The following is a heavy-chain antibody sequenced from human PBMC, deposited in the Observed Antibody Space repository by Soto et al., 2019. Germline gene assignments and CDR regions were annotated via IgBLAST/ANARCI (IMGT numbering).Heavy chain of an antibody. CDR1: GFTVSSNY. V-gene: IGHV3-53*01. Sequence: PGGSLRLSCAASGFTVSSNYMSWVRQAPGKGLEWVSVIYSGGSTYYADSVKGRFTISRDNSKNTLYLQMNSLRAEDTAVYYCARDGHGIGSYCNYYYYGIDVWGQGTTVT. CDR3: ARDGHGIGSYCNYYYYGIDV. D-gene: IGHD1-26*01. CDR2: IYSGGST. J-gene: IGHJ6*02.